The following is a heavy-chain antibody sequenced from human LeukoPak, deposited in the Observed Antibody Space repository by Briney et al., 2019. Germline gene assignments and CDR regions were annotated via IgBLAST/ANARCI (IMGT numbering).Heavy chain of an antibody. CDR1: GGSISSSSDY. J-gene: IGHJ4*02. Sequence: SETLSLTCTVSGGSISSSSDYWRWIRQAPGKGLEWIGSFFVSGSTHYNPSLRSRATLFVDTSKNQFSLKLTSMTAADAATYFCARQFAAAAADTRGYFDYCGQGTVVAVSS. D-gene: IGHD6-25*01. V-gene: IGHV4-39*01. CDR2: FFVSGST. CDR3: ARQFAAAAADTRGYFDY.